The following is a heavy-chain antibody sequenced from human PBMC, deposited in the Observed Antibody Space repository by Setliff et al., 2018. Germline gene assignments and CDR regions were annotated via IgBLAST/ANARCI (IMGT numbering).Heavy chain of an antibody. CDR2: INPDATTT. J-gene: IGHJ4*02. CDR1: GFTFSSHW. D-gene: IGHD3-10*01. CDR3: ARDPRDGSSSAMSDN. V-gene: IGHV3-74*01. Sequence: GGSLRLSCAASGFTFSSHWMHWVRQVPGKGLAWVSQINPDATTTYYADSVKGRFTISRDNAKTTLYLQMNSLRDEDTAVYFCARDPRDGSSSAMSDNWGQGTLVTVSS.